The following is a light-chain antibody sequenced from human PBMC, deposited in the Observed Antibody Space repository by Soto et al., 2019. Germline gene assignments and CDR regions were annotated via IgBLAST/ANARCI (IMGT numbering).Light chain of an antibody. CDR3: SSYAGSNTWV. V-gene: IGLV2-14*03. Sequence: QSALTQTASVSGSPGQSITISCTGTSSDVGGYNFVSWYQQHPGKAPKLIIHEVTNRLSGVSGRFSGSKSGNTASLTVSGLQAEDEADYYCSSYAGSNTWVFGGGTKLTVL. CDR1: SSDVGGYNF. J-gene: IGLJ3*02. CDR2: EVT.